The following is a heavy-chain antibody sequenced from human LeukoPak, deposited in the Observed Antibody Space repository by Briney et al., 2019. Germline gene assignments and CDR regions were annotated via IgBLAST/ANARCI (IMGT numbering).Heavy chain of an antibody. V-gene: IGHV4-59*01. Sequence: SETLSLTCTVSGGSISSYYWSWIRQSPGKGLEWIGYIYYSGSTNYNPSLKSRVTISVDTSKNQFSLKLSSVTAADTAVYYCASAETYYDSSGYYFDYWGQGTLVTVSS. CDR2: IYYSGST. CDR1: GGSISSYY. J-gene: IGHJ4*01. D-gene: IGHD3-22*01. CDR3: ASAETYYDSSGYYFDY.